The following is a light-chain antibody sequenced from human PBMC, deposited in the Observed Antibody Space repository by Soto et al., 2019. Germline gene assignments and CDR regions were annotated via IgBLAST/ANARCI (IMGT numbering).Light chain of an antibody. Sequence: DIQMTQPPSSLSASVGDRVTITCRASQSISSYLNWYQQKPGKAPKFLMYAATSLQSGDPSRFSGSGSGRDFTLTISSLQPEDFATYYCYQGYSTSYTFGQGTKVEIK. CDR2: AAT. V-gene: IGKV1-39*01. J-gene: IGKJ2*01. CDR1: QSISSY. CDR3: YQGYSTSYT.